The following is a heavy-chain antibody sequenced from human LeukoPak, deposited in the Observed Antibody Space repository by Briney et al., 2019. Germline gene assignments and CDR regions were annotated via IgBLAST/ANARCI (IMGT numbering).Heavy chain of an antibody. CDR2: IYPGDSDT. V-gene: IGHV5-51*01. CDR3: ARRSWIQLSSCWDY. D-gene: IGHD5-18*01. CDR1: GYNFTSYR. J-gene: IGHJ4*02. Sequence: KRGESLKISCKGSGYNFTSYRIGWVRQMPGKGLEWMGIIYPGDSDTRYSPSFQGQVTISAGKSISTAYLQWSSLKASDTAMYYCARRSWIQLSSCWDYWGQGTLVTACS.